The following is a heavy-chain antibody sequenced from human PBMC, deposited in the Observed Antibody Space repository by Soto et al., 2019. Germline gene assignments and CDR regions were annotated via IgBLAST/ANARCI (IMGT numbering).Heavy chain of an antibody. D-gene: IGHD2-15*01. V-gene: IGHV4-59*01. CDR2: IYYSGST. Sequence: SETLSLTCTVSGGSISSYYWSWIRQPPGKGLEWIGYIYYSGSTNYNPSLESRVTISVDTSKNQFFLKLSSVTAADTAVYYCARVRPVVVAATPPPLTFDIWGQGTMVTVSS. CDR1: GGSISSYY. J-gene: IGHJ3*02. CDR3: ARVRPVVVAATPPPLTFDI.